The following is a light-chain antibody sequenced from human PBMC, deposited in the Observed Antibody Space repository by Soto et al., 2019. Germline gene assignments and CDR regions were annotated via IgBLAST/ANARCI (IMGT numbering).Light chain of an antibody. J-gene: IGKJ1*01. V-gene: IGKV3-20*01. CDR2: GAS. Sequence: EMVLTQSPGTLSLSPGARATLSCRASQTVNNNYLAWYQQKPGQAPRLLIYGASSRATGIPARFSGSGSGTAFTLTISRLEPEDFAVYYCQQYGSSVRTFGQGTKVEI. CDR3: QQYGSSVRT. CDR1: QTVNNNY.